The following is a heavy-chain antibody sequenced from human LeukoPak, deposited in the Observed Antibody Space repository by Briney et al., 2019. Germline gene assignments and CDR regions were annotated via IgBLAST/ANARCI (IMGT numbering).Heavy chain of an antibody. J-gene: IGHJ5*02. D-gene: IGHD1-14*01. CDR3: ARGTPILTFDP. CDR1: GFTFSSYG. V-gene: IGHV3-30*03. CDR2: ISYDGSNK. Sequence: GGSLRLSCAASGFTFSSYGMHWVRQAPGKGLEWVAVISYDGSNKYYADSVKGRFTISRDNSKNTLYLQMNSLRAEDTAVYYCARGTPILTFDPWGQGTLVTVSS.